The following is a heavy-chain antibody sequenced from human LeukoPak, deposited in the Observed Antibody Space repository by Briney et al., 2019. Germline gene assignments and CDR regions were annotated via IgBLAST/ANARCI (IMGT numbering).Heavy chain of an antibody. J-gene: IGHJ4*02. D-gene: IGHD2-15*01. CDR1: GFTFSSYA. CDR2: ISGSGGST. Sequence: GGSLRLSCAASGFTFSSYAMSWVRQAPGKGLEWVSAISGSGGSTYYADSVKGRFTISRDNSKNTLYLQMNSLRAEDTAVYYCARELLSCSGGSCQSGDYWGQGTLVTVSS. CDR3: ARELLSCSGGSCQSGDY. V-gene: IGHV3-23*01.